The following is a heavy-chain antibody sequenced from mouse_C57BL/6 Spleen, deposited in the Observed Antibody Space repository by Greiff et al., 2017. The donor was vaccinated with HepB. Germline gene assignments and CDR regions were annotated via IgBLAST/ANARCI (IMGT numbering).Heavy chain of an antibody. V-gene: IGHV14-4*01. CDR1: GFNIKDDY. CDR2: IDPENGDT. D-gene: IGHD4-1*01. CDR3: TTGGTGTLDY. J-gene: IGHJ2*01. Sequence: EVQLQQSGAELVRPGASVKLSCTASGFNIKDDYMHWVKQRPEQGLEWIGWIDPENGDTEYASKFQGKATITADTSSNTAYLQLSSLTSEDTAVYYWTTGGTGTLDYWGKVTTLTVAS.